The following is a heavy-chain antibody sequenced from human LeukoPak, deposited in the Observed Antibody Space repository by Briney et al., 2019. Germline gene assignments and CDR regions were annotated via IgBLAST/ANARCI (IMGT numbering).Heavy chain of an antibody. CDR1: GGSINSYY. V-gene: IGHV4-4*08. J-gene: IGHJ4*02. D-gene: IGHD6-19*01. CDR3: AREFYSSGWETYYFDY. CDR2: IYTSGSS. Sequence: SETLSLMCTVSGGSINSYYWSWIRQPPGKGLEWIGRIYTSGSSNYNPSLKSRVTISVDTSKNQFSLKLSSVTAADTAVYYCAREFYSSGWETYYFDYWGQGTLVTVSS.